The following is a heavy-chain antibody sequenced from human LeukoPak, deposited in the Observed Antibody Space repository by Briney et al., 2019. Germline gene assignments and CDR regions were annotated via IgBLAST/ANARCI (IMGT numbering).Heavy chain of an antibody. J-gene: IGHJ4*02. CDR3: ARQDGDYPLYYFDY. CDR2: IYYSGST. Sequence: SETLFLTCTVSGGSISSYYWSWIRQPPGKGLEWIGYIYYSGSTNYNPSLKSRVTISVDTSKNQFSLKLSSVTAADTAVYYCARQDGDYPLYYFDYWGQGTLVTVSS. CDR1: GGSISSYY. D-gene: IGHD4-17*01. V-gene: IGHV4-59*01.